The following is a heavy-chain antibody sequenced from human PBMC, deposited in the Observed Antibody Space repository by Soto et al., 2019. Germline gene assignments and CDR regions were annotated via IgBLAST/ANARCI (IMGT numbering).Heavy chain of an antibody. J-gene: IGHJ4*02. V-gene: IGHV2-5*02. CDR2: IYWDDDK. D-gene: IGHD3-22*01. CDR3: AHRLGYYDSSGQWDY. Sequence: SGPTLVNPTQTLTLTCTFSGFSLSTSGVGVGWIRQPPGKALEWLALIYWDDDKRYSPSLKSRLTITKDTSKNQVVLTMTNMDPVDTVTYYCAHRLGYYDSSGQWDYWGQGTLVTVSS. CDR1: GFSLSTSGVG.